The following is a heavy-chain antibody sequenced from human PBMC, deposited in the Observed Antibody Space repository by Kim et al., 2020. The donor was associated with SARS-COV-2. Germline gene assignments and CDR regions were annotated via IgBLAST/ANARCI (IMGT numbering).Heavy chain of an antibody. CDR3: ARDRGRWLQSRGFDY. D-gene: IGHD5-12*01. J-gene: IGHJ4*02. V-gene: IGHV6-1*01. Sequence: VSVKSRITINPDTSKNQFSLQLNSVTPEDTAVYYCARDRGRWLQSRGFDYWGQGTLVTVSS.